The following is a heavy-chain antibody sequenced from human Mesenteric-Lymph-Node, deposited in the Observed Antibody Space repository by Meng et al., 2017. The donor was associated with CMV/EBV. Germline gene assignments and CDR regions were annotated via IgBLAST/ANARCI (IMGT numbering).Heavy chain of an antibody. CDR3: ARVRDVFRYFDY. V-gene: IGHV1-8*01. Sequence: ASVKVSCKASGYTFTVYDITWVRQASGQGLEWMGWMNPNSGDTTYAPKFQGRVTMTANTSIRTAYMELSSLTSEDTAVYYCARVRDVFRYFDYWGQGTLVTVSS. CDR1: GYTFTVYD. CDR2: MNPNSGDT. J-gene: IGHJ4*02.